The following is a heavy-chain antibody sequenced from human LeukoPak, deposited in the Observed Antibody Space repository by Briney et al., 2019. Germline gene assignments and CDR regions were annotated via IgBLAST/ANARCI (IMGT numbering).Heavy chain of an antibody. CDR2: INPNSGGP. CDR3: ARDYTMIVGTPGY. D-gene: IGHD3-22*01. V-gene: IGHV1-2*06. CDR1: VYTFTGYY. J-gene: IGHJ4*02. Sequence: ASVKLSCKASVYTFTGYYMHWVPQAPGQGLECMGRINPNSGGPNYAQKFQGRVTMTRDTSISTAYMELSRLRSDDTAVYYCARDYTMIVGTPGYWGQGTLVTVSS.